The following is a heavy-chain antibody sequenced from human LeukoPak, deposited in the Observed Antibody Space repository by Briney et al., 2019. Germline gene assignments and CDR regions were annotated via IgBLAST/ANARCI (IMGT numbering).Heavy chain of an antibody. CDR3: ARDAVVVVAATFDY. V-gene: IGHV1-3*01. Sequence: VASVKVSCKASGYTFTSYAMHWVRQAPGQRLEWMGWINAGNGNTKYSQKFQGRVTITRDTSAGTAYMELSSLRSEDTAVYYCARDAVVVVAATFDYWGQGTLVTVSS. D-gene: IGHD2-15*01. CDR2: INAGNGNT. J-gene: IGHJ4*02. CDR1: GYTFTSYA.